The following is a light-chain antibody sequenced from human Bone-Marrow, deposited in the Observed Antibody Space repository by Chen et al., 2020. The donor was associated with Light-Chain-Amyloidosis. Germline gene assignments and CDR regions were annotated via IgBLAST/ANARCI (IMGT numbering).Light chain of an antibody. CDR1: QSVSSN. J-gene: IGKJ1*01. Sequence: EIVMTQSPATLSVSPGERATLSCRASQSVSSNLAWYQQKLGQAPRLLIYGASTRATGIPARFSGSGSGTEFTLTISSLQPEDFAVYFCQQYNNWPRTFGQGTKVEIK. CDR3: QQYNNWPRT. CDR2: GAS. V-gene: IGKV3-15*01.